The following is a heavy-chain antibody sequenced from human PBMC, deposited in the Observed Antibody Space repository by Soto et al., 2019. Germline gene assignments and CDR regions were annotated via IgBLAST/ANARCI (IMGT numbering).Heavy chain of an antibody. CDR2: IRGSGGST. CDR3: AKGMTYYYDSSGSPLFDY. CDR1: GFTFSSYA. V-gene: IGHV3-23*01. Sequence: GGSLRLSCAASGFTFSSYAMSWVRQAPGKGLEWVSAIRGSGGSTYYADSVKGRFTISRDNSKNTLYLQMNSLRAEDTAVYYCAKGMTYYYDSSGSPLFDYWGQGTLVTVS. D-gene: IGHD3-22*01. J-gene: IGHJ4*02.